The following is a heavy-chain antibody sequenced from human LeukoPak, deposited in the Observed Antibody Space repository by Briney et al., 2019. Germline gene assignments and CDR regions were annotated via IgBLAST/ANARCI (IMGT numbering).Heavy chain of an antibody. CDR2: ISDSGANT. J-gene: IGHJ2*01. Sequence: GGSLRLSCAASGFTFSTYAMSWVCQAPGKGLEWVSTISDSGANTYYADSARGRFTISRDNSKNTLYLQKNSLRADDTAIYYCAKSMTLQWRGFFDLWGRGTHVTVSS. CDR1: GFTFSTYA. V-gene: IGHV3-23*01. CDR3: AKSMTLQWRGFFDL. D-gene: IGHD6-19*01.